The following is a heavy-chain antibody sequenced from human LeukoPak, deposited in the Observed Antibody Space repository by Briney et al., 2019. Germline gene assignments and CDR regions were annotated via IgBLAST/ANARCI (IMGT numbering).Heavy chain of an antibody. CDR2: IYYSGST. CDR1: GGSISSSRYY. D-gene: IGHD6-6*01. J-gene: IGHJ4*02. V-gene: IGHV4-39*01. CDR3: ARLIRAARRKGFDY. Sequence: PSETLSLTCTVSGGSISSSRYYWGWIRQPPGKGLEWIGSIYYSGSTYYNPSLKSRVTISVDTSKNQFSLKLSSVTAADTAVYYCARLIRAARRKGFDYWGQGTLVTVSS.